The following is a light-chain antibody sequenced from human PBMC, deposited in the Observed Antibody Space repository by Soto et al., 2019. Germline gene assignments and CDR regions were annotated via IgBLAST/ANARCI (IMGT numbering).Light chain of an antibody. CDR1: QSVSSSY. CDR3: QQYGSSPRT. CDR2: GAS. J-gene: IGKJ1*01. V-gene: IGKV3-20*01. Sequence: EIVLTQSPGTLSLSPGERATLSFRASQSVSSSYLAWYQQKPGQAPSLLMYGASSRATGIPERFSGSGSGTDFTLTISRLEPEDFAVYYCQQYGSSPRTFGQGTKVDIK.